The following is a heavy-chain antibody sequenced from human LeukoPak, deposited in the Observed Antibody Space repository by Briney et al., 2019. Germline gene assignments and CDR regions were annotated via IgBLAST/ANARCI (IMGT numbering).Heavy chain of an antibody. J-gene: IGHJ4*02. V-gene: IGHV1-18*01. CDR1: CYTFTSYG. D-gene: IGHD3-3*01. CDR3: ARDNKVDYDFWSGYSNGDYLDY. CDR2: ISAYNGNT. Sequence: APVKASCKASCYTFTSYGISWVRQAPGQGLEWVGWISAYNGNTNYAQELQGRVTMTTDTSTSTAYMELRSLRSDDSAVYYCARDNKVDYDFWSGYSNGDYLDYWGQGTLVTLSA.